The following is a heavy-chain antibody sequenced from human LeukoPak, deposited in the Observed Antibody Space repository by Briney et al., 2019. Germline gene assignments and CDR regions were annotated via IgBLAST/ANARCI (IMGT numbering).Heavy chain of an antibody. D-gene: IGHD3-22*01. CDR3: ARGNFGAYYYDSSGYYNDAFDI. J-gene: IGHJ3*02. CDR2: IYSGGST. Sequence: GGSLRLSCAASGFTVSSNYMSWVRQAPGKGLEWVSVIYSGGSTYYADSVKGRFTISRDNSRNTLYLQMNSLRAEDTAVYYCARGNFGAYYYDSSGYYNDAFDIWGQGTMVTVSS. CDR1: GFTVSSNY. V-gene: IGHV3-66*01.